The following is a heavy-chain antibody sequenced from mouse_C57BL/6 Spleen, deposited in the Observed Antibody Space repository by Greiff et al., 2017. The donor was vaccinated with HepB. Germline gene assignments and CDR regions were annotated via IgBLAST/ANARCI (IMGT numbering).Heavy chain of an antibody. CDR1: GYTFTSYW. Sequence: QVQLQQPGAELVKPGASVKLSCKASGYTFTSYWMHWVKQRPGQGLEWIGMIHPNSGSTNYNEKFKSKATLPVDNSSSTAYMQLSSLTSEYSAVYYCARGPSGLMDYWGQGTSVTVSS. J-gene: IGHJ4*01. CDR2: IHPNSGST. D-gene: IGHD6-1*01. CDR3: ARGPSGLMDY. V-gene: IGHV1-64*01.